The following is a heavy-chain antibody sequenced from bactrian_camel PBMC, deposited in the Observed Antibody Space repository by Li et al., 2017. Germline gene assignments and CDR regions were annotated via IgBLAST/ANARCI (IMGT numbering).Heavy chain of an antibody. CDR1: GFSFSSYG. Sequence: VQLVESGGGLVQPGGSLRLSCAASGFSFSSYGMSWVRQAPGKEREGVAAIDSDGSTSYADSVKGRFTISQDNAKNTLHLRMTTLKPEDTAMYYCAADWGPTCRYLSWPSGKYIAVWGQGTQVTVS. J-gene: IGHJ2*01. CDR2: IDSDGST. V-gene: IGHV3S42*01. CDR3: AADWGPTCRYLSWPSGKYIAV. D-gene: IGHD5*01.